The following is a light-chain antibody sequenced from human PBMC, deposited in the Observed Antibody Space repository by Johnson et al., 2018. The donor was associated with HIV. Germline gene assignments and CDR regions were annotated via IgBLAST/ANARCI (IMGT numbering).Light chain of an antibody. V-gene: IGLV1-51*02. J-gene: IGLJ1*01. CDR3: GTWDSSLSAPV. Sequence: QSVLTQPPSVSAAPGQTVNISCSGNVSNIESYFVSWYQQLPGAAPTLLIYENNKRPSGIPDRFSGSKSGTSATLGITGLQTGDEADYYCGTWDSSLSAPVFGTGTKVTVL. CDR2: ENN. CDR1: VSNIESYF.